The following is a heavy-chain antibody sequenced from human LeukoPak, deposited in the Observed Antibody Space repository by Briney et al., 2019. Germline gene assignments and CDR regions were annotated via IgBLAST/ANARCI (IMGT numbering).Heavy chain of an antibody. Sequence: SVKVSCKASGGTFSSYAISWVRQAPGQGLEWGGRMIPILGIANYAQKFQGRVTITADKSTSAAYMELSSLRSEDTAVYYCASGSVPAATEYYYYGMDVWGQGTTVTVSS. CDR2: MIPILGIA. D-gene: IGHD2-2*01. V-gene: IGHV1-69*04. CDR1: GGTFSSYA. J-gene: IGHJ6*02. CDR3: ASGSVPAATEYYYYGMDV.